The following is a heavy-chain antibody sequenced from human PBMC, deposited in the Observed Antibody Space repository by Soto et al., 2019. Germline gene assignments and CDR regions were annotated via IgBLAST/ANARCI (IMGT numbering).Heavy chain of an antibody. D-gene: IGHD3-3*01. CDR3: ARLGGFLEWLSPVFY. CDR2: IYPGDSDT. CDR1: GYSFTSYW. J-gene: IGHJ4*02. V-gene: IGHV5-51*01. Sequence: HGESLKISCKGSGYSFTSYWIGWVRQMPGKGLEWMGIIYPGDSDTRYSPSFQGQVTISADKSISTAYLQWSSLKASDTAMYYCARLGGFLEWLSPVFYWGQGTLVTVSS.